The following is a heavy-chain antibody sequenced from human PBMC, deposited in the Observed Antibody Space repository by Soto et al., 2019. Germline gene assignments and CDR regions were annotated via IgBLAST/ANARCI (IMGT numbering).Heavy chain of an antibody. CDR2: IIPIFGTA. Sequence: QVQLVQSGAEVKKPGSSVKVSCKASGGTFSSYAISWVRQAPGQGLEWMGGIIPIFGTANYAQKFQGRVTITADESTSTANMELSSLRSEDTAVYYCARDQGVVVAATPRYFDYWGQGTLVTVSS. CDR1: GGTFSSYA. CDR3: ARDQGVVVAATPRYFDY. V-gene: IGHV1-69*01. D-gene: IGHD2-15*01. J-gene: IGHJ4*02.